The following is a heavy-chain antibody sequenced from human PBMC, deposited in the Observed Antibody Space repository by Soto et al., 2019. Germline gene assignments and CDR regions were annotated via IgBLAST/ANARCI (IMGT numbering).Heavy chain of an antibody. CDR2: IYYSGST. CDR1: GGSIISSSYY. V-gene: IGHV4-39*01. D-gene: IGHD2-15*01. Sequence: SETLSLTCTVSGGSIISSSYYWGWIRQPPGKGLERIGSIYYSGSTYYNPSLKSRVTISVDTSKNQFSLKLSSVTAADTAVYYCASASCSGGSCYDRDDAFDIWGQGTMVTVSS. CDR3: ASASCSGGSCYDRDDAFDI. J-gene: IGHJ3*02.